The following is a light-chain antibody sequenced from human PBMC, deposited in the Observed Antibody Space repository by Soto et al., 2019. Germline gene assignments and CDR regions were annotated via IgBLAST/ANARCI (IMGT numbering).Light chain of an antibody. CDR2: WAS. CDR1: QSVLYSSNNKKY. J-gene: IGKJ4*01. CDR3: QQYYSSPVT. Sequence: DIVMTQSPDSLAVSLGERATINCKSSQSVLYSSNNKKYLAWYQQKPGQPPKLLIYWASTRESGVPDRFSGSGSGTDFTLTISSLQAEDVAVYYCQQYYSSPVTFGGGTKVEIK. V-gene: IGKV4-1*01.